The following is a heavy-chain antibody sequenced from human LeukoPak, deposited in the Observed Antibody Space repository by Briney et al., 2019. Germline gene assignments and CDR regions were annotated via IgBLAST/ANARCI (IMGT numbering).Heavy chain of an antibody. CDR2: ISGSGGST. CDR3: ATRSGGSCYPGIAEYFQH. CDR1: GFTFSSYA. Sequence: PGGSLRLSCAASGFTFSSYAMSWVRQAPGKGLEWVSAISGSGGSTYYADSVKGRFTISRDNSKNTLYLQMNSLRAEDTAVYYCATRSGGSCYPGIAEYFQHWGQGTLVTVSS. J-gene: IGHJ1*01. V-gene: IGHV3-23*01. D-gene: IGHD2-15*01.